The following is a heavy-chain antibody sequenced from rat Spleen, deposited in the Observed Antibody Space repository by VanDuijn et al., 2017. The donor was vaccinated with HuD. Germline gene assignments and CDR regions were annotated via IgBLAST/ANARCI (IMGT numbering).Heavy chain of an antibody. CDR2: ISTGGVNT. CDR3: KTSALMCTNDYYYYVMDA. V-gene: IGHV5-25*01. D-gene: IGHD1-6*01. J-gene: IGHJ4*01. Sequence: EVQLVESGGGLVQPGRSMKLSCAASGFTFSNYYMAWVRQAPTKGLEWVASISTGGVNTNYRDSVKGRFTISRDNAKSTLYLQMDSLRSEDTATYYSKTSALMCTNDYYYYVMDAWGQGASVTVSS. CDR1: GFTFSNYY.